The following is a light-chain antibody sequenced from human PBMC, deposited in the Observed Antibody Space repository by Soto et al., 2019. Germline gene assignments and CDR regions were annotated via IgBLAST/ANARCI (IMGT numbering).Light chain of an antibody. Sequence: EIVLTQSPATLSLSPGDRATLSCRASQSVGSYLGWYQQRPGQAPRLLIYDASNRATGIPARFIGSGSGTDCTLTIISLEPEDFAVYYCQQRSDWPSTFGGGTKVEIK. V-gene: IGKV3-11*01. CDR2: DAS. CDR1: QSVGSY. J-gene: IGKJ4*01. CDR3: QQRSDWPST.